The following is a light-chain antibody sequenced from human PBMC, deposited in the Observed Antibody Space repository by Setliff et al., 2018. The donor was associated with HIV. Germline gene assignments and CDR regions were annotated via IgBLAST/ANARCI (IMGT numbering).Light chain of an antibody. V-gene: IGLV4-60*03. CDR3: ETWDSNSYVV. CDR1: SGHSSYI. CDR2: LEGSGSY. J-gene: IGLJ2*01. Sequence: QLVLTQSSSASASLGSSVKLTCTLSSGHSSYIIAWHQQQPGKAPRYLMKLEGSGSYNKGGGVPDRFSGSSSVADRYLTISNLQSEDEADYYCETWDSNSYVVFGGGTK.